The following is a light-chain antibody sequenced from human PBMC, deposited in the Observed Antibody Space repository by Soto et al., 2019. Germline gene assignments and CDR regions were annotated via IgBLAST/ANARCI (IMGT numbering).Light chain of an antibody. J-gene: IGLJ1*01. CDR1: SSDVGGYNY. Sequence: QSVLAQPASVSGSPGQSITISCTGTSSDVGGYNYVSWYQQHPGKAPKLMIYEVSNRPSGVSNRFSGSKSGNTASLTISGPQAEDEADYYCSSYTSSSSYVFGTGTKVT. V-gene: IGLV2-14*01. CDR3: SSYTSSSSYV. CDR2: EVS.